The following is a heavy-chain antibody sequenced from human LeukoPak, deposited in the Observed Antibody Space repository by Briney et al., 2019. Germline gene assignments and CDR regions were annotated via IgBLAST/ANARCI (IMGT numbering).Heavy chain of an antibody. CDR2: IYYSGST. CDR3: ARGLYDSSDYYYFDY. Sequence: PSETLSLTCTVSGGSISSSSYYWGWIRQPPGKGLEWIGSIYYSGSTYYNPSLKSRVTISVDTSKNQFSLKLSSVTAADTAVYYCARGLYDSSDYYYFDYWGQGTLVTVSS. V-gene: IGHV4-39*01. J-gene: IGHJ4*02. CDR1: GGSISSSSYY. D-gene: IGHD3-22*01.